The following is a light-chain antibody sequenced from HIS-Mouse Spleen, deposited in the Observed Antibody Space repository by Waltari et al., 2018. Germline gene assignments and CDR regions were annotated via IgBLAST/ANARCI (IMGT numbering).Light chain of an antibody. CDR3: QAWDSSYSV. CDR1: KLGDKY. V-gene: IGLV3-1*01. CDR2: QDS. Sequence: SYELTQPPSVSVSPGQTASITCSGDKLGDKYACWYQQKPGQSPVLVIYQDSKRPSGSPEAFPGSNSGNPATLTISGTQAMDEADYYCQAWDSSYSVFGGGTKLTVL. J-gene: IGLJ2*01.